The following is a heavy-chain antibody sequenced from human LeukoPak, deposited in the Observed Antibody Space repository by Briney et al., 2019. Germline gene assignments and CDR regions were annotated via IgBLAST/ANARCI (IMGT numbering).Heavy chain of an antibody. J-gene: IGHJ4*02. Sequence: GGSLRLSCAASGFIVNNIYMSWVRQAPGKGPEWVSVTYTDGTTYYADSVKGRFTISRDNGKNTLYLQMNTLRAEDTAVYYCARGILAAGTFDCWGQGTLVTVSS. CDR3: ARGILAAGTFDC. V-gene: IGHV3-66*01. CDR2: TYTDGTT. CDR1: GFIVNNIY. D-gene: IGHD6-13*01.